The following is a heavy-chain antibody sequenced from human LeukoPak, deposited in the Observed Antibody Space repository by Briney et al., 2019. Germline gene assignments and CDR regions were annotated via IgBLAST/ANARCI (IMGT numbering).Heavy chain of an antibody. D-gene: IGHD6-19*01. J-gene: IGHJ4*02. CDR1: GYTLNRYG. Sequence: AAVNVSCKASGYTLNRYGISWVRPAPGQGLAGMGWISAYNGNTNYPQKLQGRVTMTTDTSTRTAYMELRRLRPDETAGDYCATGRVYRGGWYNYWGQGTLVTVSS. CDR2: ISAYNGNT. CDR3: ATGRVYRGGWYNY. V-gene: IGHV1-18*01.